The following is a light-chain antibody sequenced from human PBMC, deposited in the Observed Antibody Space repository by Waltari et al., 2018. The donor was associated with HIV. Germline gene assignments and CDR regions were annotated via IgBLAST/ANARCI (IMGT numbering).Light chain of an antibody. CDR3: QSSDIRLHGLWV. CDR2: ANS. V-gene: IGLV1-40*01. CDR1: KSNIGAGHD. Sequence: QSLLTQPPSVSATPGQRITISCTGNKSNIGAGHDVHWYRQLPGTAPRLLIFANSNRPSGVPDRISGSKSTASASLAITGLQAEDEGYYDCQSSDIRLHGLWVFGGGTKVTVL. J-gene: IGLJ3*02.